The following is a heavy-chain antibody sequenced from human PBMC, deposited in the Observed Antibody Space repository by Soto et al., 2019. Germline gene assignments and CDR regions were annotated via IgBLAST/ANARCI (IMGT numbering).Heavy chain of an antibody. Sequence: SQTLSLTCALSGDSVASNSAAWNWIRQSPSRGLEWLGRTYYRSKWNYDYAISVKSRISINPDTSKNQFSLQLNSVTPEDAAVYYCARDPPDFNSGLDYWGQGTVVTVSS. CDR2: TYYRSKWNY. D-gene: IGHD1-26*01. V-gene: IGHV6-1*01. CDR1: GDSVASNSAA. CDR3: ARDPPDFNSGLDY. J-gene: IGHJ4*02.